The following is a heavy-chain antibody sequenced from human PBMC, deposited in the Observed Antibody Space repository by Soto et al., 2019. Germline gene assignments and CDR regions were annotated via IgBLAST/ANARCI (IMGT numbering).Heavy chain of an antibody. CDR1: GGSISSYY. Sequence: SETLSLTCTVSGGSISSYYWSWIRQPPGKGLEWIGYIYYSGSTNYNPSLKSRVTISVDTSKNQFSLKLSSVTAADTAVYYCALWSLAAAVGGIATWGQGTLVTVSS. CDR2: IYYSGST. V-gene: IGHV4-59*08. CDR3: ALWSLAAAVGGIAT. J-gene: IGHJ5*02. D-gene: IGHD6-13*01.